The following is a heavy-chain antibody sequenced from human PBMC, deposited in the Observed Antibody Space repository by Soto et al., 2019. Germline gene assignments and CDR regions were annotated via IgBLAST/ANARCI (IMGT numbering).Heavy chain of an antibody. CDR2: IYHSGST. D-gene: IGHD3-22*01. Sequence: SETLSLTCAVSGGSISSSNWWSWVRQPPGKGLEWIGEIYHSGSTNYNPSLKSRVTISVDTSKNQFSLKLSSVTAADTAVYYCARAPTYYSASSGPKFDYWGQGTLVTVS. CDR3: ARAPTYYSASSGPKFDY. V-gene: IGHV4-4*02. J-gene: IGHJ4*02. CDR1: GGSISSSNW.